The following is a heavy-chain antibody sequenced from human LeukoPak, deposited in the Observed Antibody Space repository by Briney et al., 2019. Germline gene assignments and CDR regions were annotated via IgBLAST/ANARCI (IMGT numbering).Heavy chain of an antibody. D-gene: IGHD6-19*01. CDR3: ARCNITVAGIQTYNWFDP. CDR1: GYTFTSYD. CDR2: MNPNSGNT. J-gene: IGHJ5*02. V-gene: IGHV1-8*01. Sequence: ASVKVSCKTSGYTFTSYDINWVRQATGPGLEWMGWMNPNSGNTGYAQKFQGRVTMTRDTSISTAYMELSSLRSEDTAVYYCARCNITVAGIQTYNWFDPWGQGTLVTVSS.